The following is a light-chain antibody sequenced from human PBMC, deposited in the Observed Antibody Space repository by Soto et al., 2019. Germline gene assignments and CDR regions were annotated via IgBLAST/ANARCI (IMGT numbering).Light chain of an antibody. J-gene: IGKJ5*01. V-gene: IGKV3D-15*01. CDR1: QSVRSN. CDR2: GAS. CDR3: QQYNNWPAIT. Sequence: EIVMTQSPATLSVSPAERATLSCRASQSVRSNLAWYQQKPGQAPRLLIYGASTRATGIPATFSGSGSGTQFTLTIRSLQSEDFAVYYCQQYNNWPAITFGQGTRLEIK.